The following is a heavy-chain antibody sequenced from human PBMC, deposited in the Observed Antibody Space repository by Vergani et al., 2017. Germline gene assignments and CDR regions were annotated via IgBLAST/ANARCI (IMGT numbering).Heavy chain of an antibody. D-gene: IGHD1-7*01. CDR1: GFSLNTRGVS. CDR3: VYRKTVCGTTGCFYPFYYYVYMDV. J-gene: IGHJ6*03. CDR2: IYWNDAQ. V-gene: IGHV2-5*04. Sequence: QITLKESGPTLVKPTQTLTLTCTFSGFSLNTRGVSVAWIRQPPGKALDWLALIYWNDAQHYSQSLNNRVTITKDTSKNQVVLTMTNMDYVDTGTYYCVYRKTVCGTTGCFYPFYYYVYMDVWGKGTTVTVSS.